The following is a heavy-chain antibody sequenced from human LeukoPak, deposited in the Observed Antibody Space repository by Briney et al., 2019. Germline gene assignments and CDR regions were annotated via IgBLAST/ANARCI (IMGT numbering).Heavy chain of an antibody. Sequence: ASVKVSCKASGYTFTSYGISWVRQAPGQGLEWMGWISAYNGNTNYAQKFQGRVTITTDESTSTAYMELRSLRSDDTAVYYCARDYSGSYQQAFDIWGQGTMVTVSS. CDR2: ISAYNGNT. CDR3: ARDYSGSYQQAFDI. D-gene: IGHD1-26*01. J-gene: IGHJ3*02. V-gene: IGHV1-18*01. CDR1: GYTFTSYG.